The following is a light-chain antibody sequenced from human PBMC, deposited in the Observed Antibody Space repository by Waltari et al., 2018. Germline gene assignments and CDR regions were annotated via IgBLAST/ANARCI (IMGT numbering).Light chain of an antibody. CDR3: QQYFTTFTVT. Sequence: EVVMTQSPLSLPVTLGQPASISCRSSQSLVFSDGNTYLNWFQQRPGQSPRRLIYQVSNRDSGVPDRFSGSGSGTDFTLKISRVEAEDVGVYYCQQYFTTFTVTFGGGTKVEIK. CDR2: QVS. CDR1: QSLVFSDGNTY. J-gene: IGKJ4*01. V-gene: IGKV2-30*01.